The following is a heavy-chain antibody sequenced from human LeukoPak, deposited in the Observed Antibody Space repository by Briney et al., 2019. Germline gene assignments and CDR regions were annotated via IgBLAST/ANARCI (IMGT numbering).Heavy chain of an antibody. D-gene: IGHD2-21*01. Sequence: SQTLSLTCAISGDSVSSISASWNWIRQSPSRGLEWLGRTYYRSNWFHDYAVSLKSRMNITADTSKNQFTLHLTSVTPDDTAVYYCARDLSENYSIDYWGQGTLVTVSS. J-gene: IGHJ4*02. CDR3: ARDLSENYSIDY. CDR1: GDSVSSISAS. CDR2: TYYRSNWFH. V-gene: IGHV6-1*01.